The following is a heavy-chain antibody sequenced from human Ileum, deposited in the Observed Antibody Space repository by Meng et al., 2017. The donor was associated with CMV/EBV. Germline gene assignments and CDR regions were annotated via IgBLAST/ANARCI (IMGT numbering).Heavy chain of an antibody. CDR3: ARDGH. Sequence: EVQWVEFGGLVVQRGGSLRLSCAASGFTFDDYSMHWVRQRPGKGLEWISIINWDGTNTDYADSVRGRFTISRDNSRNSLYLEMNSLRTEDTAFYFCARDGHWGQGTLVTVSS. V-gene: IGHV3-43*01. CDR2: INWDGTNT. CDR1: GFTFDDYS. J-gene: IGHJ4*02.